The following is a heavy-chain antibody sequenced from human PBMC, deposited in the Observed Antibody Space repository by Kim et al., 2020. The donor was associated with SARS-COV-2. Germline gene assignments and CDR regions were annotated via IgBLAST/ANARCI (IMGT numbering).Heavy chain of an antibody. CDR2: INPSGGTT. Sequence: ASVKVSCKASGYTFTSYYMHWVRQAPGQGLEWMGIINPSGGTTTYAQKFQGRVTMTRDTSTSTVYMELSSLRPEDTAVYYCARKKSSSLLDDWGQGTLVTVSS. CDR1: GYTFTSYY. V-gene: IGHV1-46*01. D-gene: IGHD6-6*01. CDR3: ARKKSSSLLDD. J-gene: IGHJ4*02.